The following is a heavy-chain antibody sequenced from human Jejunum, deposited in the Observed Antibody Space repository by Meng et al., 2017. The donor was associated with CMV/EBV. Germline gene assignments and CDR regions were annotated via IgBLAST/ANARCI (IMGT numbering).Heavy chain of an antibody. V-gene: IGHV3-53*01. J-gene: IGHJ4*02. CDR2: DNGGGAI. D-gene: IGHD1-1*01. CDR3: AKLRSGPRSPLDS. Sequence: SGFTVNSTYMTWVRRTPGKGLQWVSIDNGGGAIYYAGSVKSRFTISRDNAKNTLYLQMNGLRAEDTALYYCAKLRSGPRSPLDSWGQGTLVTVSS. CDR1: GFTVNSTY.